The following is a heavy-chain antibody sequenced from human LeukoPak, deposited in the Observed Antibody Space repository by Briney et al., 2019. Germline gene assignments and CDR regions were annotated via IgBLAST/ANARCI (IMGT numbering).Heavy chain of an antibody. CDR3: ATLAVAGDYYFDY. J-gene: IGHJ4*02. D-gene: IGHD6-19*01. CDR1: VGTFSSYA. Sequence: ASVKVSCKASVGTFSSYAISWVRQAPGQGLEWMGGIIPIFGTANYAQKFQGRVTITTDESTSTAYMELSSLRSEDTAVYYCATLAVAGDYYFDYWGQGTLVTVSS. V-gene: IGHV1-69*05. CDR2: IIPIFGTA.